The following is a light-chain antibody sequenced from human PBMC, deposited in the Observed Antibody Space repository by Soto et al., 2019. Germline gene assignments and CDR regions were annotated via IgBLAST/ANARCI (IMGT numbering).Light chain of an antibody. CDR2: DVS. V-gene: IGLV2-14*01. Sequence: QSALSQPASESGSPGQSITISCTGTSSDVGGYNSVSWYQQNPDKAPKLMIYDVSNRPSGVSNRFSGSKSGNTASLTISGLQAEDEADYCCSSFTTSGTLVFGGGTKLTVL. CDR3: SSFTTSGTLV. CDR1: SSDVGGYNS. J-gene: IGLJ2*01.